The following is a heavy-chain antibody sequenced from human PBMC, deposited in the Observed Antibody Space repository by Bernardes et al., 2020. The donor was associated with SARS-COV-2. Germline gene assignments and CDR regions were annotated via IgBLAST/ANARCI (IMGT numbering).Heavy chain of an antibody. CDR2: INAGNGNT. J-gene: IGHJ5*02. CDR1: GYTFTSYA. D-gene: IGHD3-10*01. Sequence: ASVKVSCKASGYTFTSYAMHWVRQAPGKRLEWMGWINAGNGNTKYSQKFQGRVTITRDTSASTAYMELSSLRSEDTAVYYCARSLGFGELNWFDPWGQGTLVTVSS. V-gene: IGHV1-3*01. CDR3: ARSLGFGELNWFDP.